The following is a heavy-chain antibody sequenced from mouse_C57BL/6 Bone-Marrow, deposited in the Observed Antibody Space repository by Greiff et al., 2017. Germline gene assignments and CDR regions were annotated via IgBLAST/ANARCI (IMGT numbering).Heavy chain of an antibody. J-gene: IGHJ4*01. Sequence: VKLLESGAELARPGASVKLSCKASGYTFTSYGISWVKQRTGQGLEWIGESYPRSGNTYYNEKFKGKATLTADKYSRTAYMDLRSLTSEDSAVYFCARQGAMDYWGQGTSVTVSS. CDR1: GYTFTSYG. CDR3: ARQGAMDY. CDR2: SYPRSGNT. V-gene: IGHV1-81*01.